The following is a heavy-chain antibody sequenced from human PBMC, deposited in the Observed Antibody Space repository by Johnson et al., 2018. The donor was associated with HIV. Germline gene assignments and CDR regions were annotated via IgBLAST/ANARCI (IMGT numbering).Heavy chain of an antibody. V-gene: IGHV3-9*01. CDR2: ISWNSGSI. D-gene: IGHD5-24*01. J-gene: IGHJ3*02. CDR3: ARRSGYAFDM. CDR1: GFTFDDYA. Sequence: VQLVESGGGLVQPGRSLRLSCAASGFTFDDYAMHWVRQAPGKGMEWVSGISWNSGSIGYADSVKGRFTISRDNAKNSLYLQMNTLRVGDTAVYYCARRSGYAFDMWGQGTMVTVSS.